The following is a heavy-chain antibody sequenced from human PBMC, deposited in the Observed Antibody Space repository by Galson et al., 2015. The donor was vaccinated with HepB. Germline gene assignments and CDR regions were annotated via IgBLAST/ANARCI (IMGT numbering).Heavy chain of an antibody. CDR3: ARKKLDVYGMDV. CDR2: INPSGGST. J-gene: IGHJ6*02. D-gene: IGHD1-1*01. Sequence: SVKVSCKASGYTFTSYYMHWVRQAPGQGLEWMGIINPSGGSTSYAQKFQGRVTISVDTSKNQFSLKLSSVTAADTAVYYCARKKLDVYGMDVWGQGTTVTVSS. V-gene: IGHV1-46*01. CDR1: GYTFTSYY.